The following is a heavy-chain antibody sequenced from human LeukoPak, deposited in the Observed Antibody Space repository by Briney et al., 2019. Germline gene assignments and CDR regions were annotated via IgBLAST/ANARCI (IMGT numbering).Heavy chain of an antibody. V-gene: IGHV4-4*07. Sequence: SETLSLTCTVSGGSISSYYWSWIRQPAGKGLEWIGRIYTSGSTNYNPSLKSRVTMSVDTSKNQFSLKLSSVTAADTAVYYCARDCSSTSCRDAFDIWGQGTMVTVSS. J-gene: IGHJ3*02. CDR1: GGSISSYY. D-gene: IGHD2-2*01. CDR3: ARDCSSTSCRDAFDI. CDR2: IYTSGST.